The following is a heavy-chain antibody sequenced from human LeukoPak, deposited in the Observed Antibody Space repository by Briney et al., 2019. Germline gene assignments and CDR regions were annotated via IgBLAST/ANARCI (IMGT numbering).Heavy chain of an antibody. Sequence: GSLRLSCAASGFTFSSYSMNWVRQAPGRGLEWVSSISISSSYIYYADSVKGRFTLSRDNAKNSLYLQMNSQRAEDTAVYYCAREGWPLGNWFDPWGQGTLVTASS. CDR2: ISISSSYI. D-gene: IGHD2-15*01. J-gene: IGHJ5*02. CDR3: AREGWPLGNWFDP. CDR1: GFTFSSYS. V-gene: IGHV3-21*01.